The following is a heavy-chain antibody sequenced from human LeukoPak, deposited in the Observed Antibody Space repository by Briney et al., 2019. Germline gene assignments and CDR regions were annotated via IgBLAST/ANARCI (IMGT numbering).Heavy chain of an antibody. CDR2: INPSGGST. Sequence: ASVKVSCKASGGTFSSYAISWVRQAPGQGLEWMGIINPSGGSTSYAQKFQGRVTMTRDTSTSTVYMELSSLRSEDTAVYYCARDRDGYNPWGQGTLVTVSS. D-gene: IGHD5-24*01. V-gene: IGHV1-46*01. CDR3: ARDRDGYNP. CDR1: GGTFSSYA. J-gene: IGHJ5*02.